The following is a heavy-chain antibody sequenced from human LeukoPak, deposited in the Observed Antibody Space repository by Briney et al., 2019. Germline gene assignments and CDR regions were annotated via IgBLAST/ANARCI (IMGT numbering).Heavy chain of an antibody. V-gene: IGHV4-34*01. CDR2: INRNGNT. Sequence: SETLSLTCAVYGGSFTGYYWSWIRQPPGKGLEWIGEINRNGNTNYNPSLKSRVTISVDTSKNQFSLKLSSVTAADTAVYYCARGGQRKDYDSSGYFFDYWGQGTLVTVSS. J-gene: IGHJ4*02. D-gene: IGHD3-22*01. CDR3: ARGGQRKDYDSSGYFFDY. CDR1: GGSFTGYY.